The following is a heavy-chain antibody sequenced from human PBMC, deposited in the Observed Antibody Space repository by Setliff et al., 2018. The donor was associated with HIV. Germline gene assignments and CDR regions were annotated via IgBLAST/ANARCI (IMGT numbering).Heavy chain of an antibody. V-gene: IGHV3-48*01. CDR2: ISSSSTI. Sequence: GGSLRLSCAASGFTFSSYSMNWVRQAPGKGLEWVSYISSSSTIYYADSVKGRFTISRDNAKNSLYLQMNSLRAEDTAVYYCARVGMGDAFDIWGRGTMVTVSS. CDR1: GFTFSSYS. CDR3: ARVGMGDAFDI. J-gene: IGHJ3*02. D-gene: IGHD1-26*01.